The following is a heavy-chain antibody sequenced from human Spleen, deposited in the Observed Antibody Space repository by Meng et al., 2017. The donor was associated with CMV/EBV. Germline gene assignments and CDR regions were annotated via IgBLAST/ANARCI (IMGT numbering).Heavy chain of an antibody. Sequence: GESLKISCAASGSTFEDYGMSWVRQTPGKGLEWVSGINWNGGSRAYAESVKGRFTISRDNAKNSLYLQMNSLRAEDTAFYYCASAFRSRGVTASFDPWGQGTLVTVSS. J-gene: IGHJ5*02. CDR3: ASAFRSRGVTASFDP. CDR2: INWNGGSR. D-gene: IGHD4-23*01. V-gene: IGHV3-20*04. CDR1: GSTFEDYG.